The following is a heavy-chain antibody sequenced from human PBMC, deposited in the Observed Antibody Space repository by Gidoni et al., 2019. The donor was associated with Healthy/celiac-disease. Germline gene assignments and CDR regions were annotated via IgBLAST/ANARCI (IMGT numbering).Heavy chain of an antibody. J-gene: IGHJ4*02. D-gene: IGHD3-22*01. CDR2: IIPIFGTA. CDR1: GVTFSSYA. Sequence: QVQLVQSGAEVKKPGSSVKVSFKASGVTFSSYALSWVRQAPGQGLEWMGGIIPIFGTANYAQKFQGRVTITADESTSTAYMELSSLRSEDTAVYYCARADDSSGYYSSQPCFDYWGQGTLVTVSS. V-gene: IGHV1-69*01. CDR3: ARADDSSGYYSSQPCFDY.